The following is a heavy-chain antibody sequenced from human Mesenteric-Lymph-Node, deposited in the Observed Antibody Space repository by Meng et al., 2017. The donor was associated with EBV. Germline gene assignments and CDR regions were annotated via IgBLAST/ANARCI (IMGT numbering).Heavy chain of an antibody. CDR3: AREGEVGYYESSGYYY. V-gene: IGHV4-4*02. Sequence: VEPRESGPGLVKPSGTLSLTCAVSGGSISSSNWWTWVRQPPGKGLEWIGEIFPTGGTNYNPSLKSRLTISVDKSKNQFSLKLSSVTAADTAVYYCAREGEVGYYESSGYYYWGQGTLVTVSS. J-gene: IGHJ4*02. CDR2: IFPTGGT. D-gene: IGHD3-22*01. CDR1: GGSISSSNW.